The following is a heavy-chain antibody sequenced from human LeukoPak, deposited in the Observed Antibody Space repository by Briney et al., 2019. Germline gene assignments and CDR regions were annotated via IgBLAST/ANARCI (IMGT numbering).Heavy chain of an antibody. CDR3: ARYIVTTDQAFDY. Sequence: GGSLRLSCAASGFTFSSYEMNWVRQAPGKGLEWVSYISSSGSTIYYADSVKGRFTISRDNAKNSLYLQMNSLRAEDTAVYYCARYIVTTDQAFDYWGQGTLVTVSS. D-gene: IGHD5-12*01. J-gene: IGHJ4*02. CDR1: GFTFSSYE. CDR2: ISSSGSTI. V-gene: IGHV3-48*03.